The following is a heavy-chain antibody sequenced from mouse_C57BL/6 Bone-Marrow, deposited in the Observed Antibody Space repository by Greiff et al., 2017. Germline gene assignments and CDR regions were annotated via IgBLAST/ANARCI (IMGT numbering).Heavy chain of an antibody. Sequence: EVQLQQSGTVLARPGASVKMSCKTSGYTFTSYWMHWVKQRPGQGLEWIGAIYPGNSDTSYNQKFKGKAKLTAVTSASTAYMELSSLTNEDSAVYYCTGIYYCGSSLFAYWGQGTLVTVSA. CDR3: TGIYYCGSSLFAY. D-gene: IGHD1-1*01. CDR2: IYPGNSDT. J-gene: IGHJ3*01. V-gene: IGHV1-5*01. CDR1: GYTFTSYW.